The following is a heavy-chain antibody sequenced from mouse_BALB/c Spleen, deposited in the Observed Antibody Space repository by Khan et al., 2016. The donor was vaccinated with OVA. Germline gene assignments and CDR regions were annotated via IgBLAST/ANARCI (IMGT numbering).Heavy chain of an antibody. CDR1: GYSIPTDYG. Sequence: EVQLKESGPGLVKPSQSLSITCTVTGYSIPTDYGWNWIRQSLGNLMEWMCYITYSGNTNYNQSFTSRISITLDTAKYQVVLQFNSVTTDYTATYYCARTSSIKYWGQGTTLTVSS. D-gene: IGHD2-10*02. CDR2: ITYSGNT. V-gene: IGHV3-2*02. CDR3: ARTSSIKY. J-gene: IGHJ2*01.